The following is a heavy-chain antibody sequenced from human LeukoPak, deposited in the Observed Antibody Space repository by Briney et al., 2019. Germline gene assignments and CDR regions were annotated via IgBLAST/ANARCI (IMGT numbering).Heavy chain of an antibody. D-gene: IGHD6-6*01. V-gene: IGHV6-1*01. J-gene: IGHJ6*02. CDR1: GDTVSSDTAA. Sequence: SQTLLLTCAISGDTVSSDTAAWNWIRQSPSRGLEWLGRTYYRSKWTTDYAVSVQNRITIKPDTSTNQFSLQLWSATPEDTAVYYCTRQRSTSTEYYGLDVWGQGTTVTVSS. CDR3: TRQRSTSTEYYGLDV. CDR2: TYYRSKWTT.